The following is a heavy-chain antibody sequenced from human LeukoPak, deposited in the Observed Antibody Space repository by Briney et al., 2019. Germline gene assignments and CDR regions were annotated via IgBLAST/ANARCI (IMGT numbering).Heavy chain of an antibody. J-gene: IGHJ4*02. Sequence: GGSLRLSCAVSGFTYSSYWMSWVRQAPGKGLEWVANIGQEGSEKYYVDSVKGRFTISRDNAKNSLDLQMNCLRAEDTAVYHCAKDPAFYASGSYHDYWGQGTLVTVSS. CDR1: GFTYSSYW. CDR3: AKDPAFYASGSYHDY. D-gene: IGHD3-10*01. CDR2: IGQEGSEK. V-gene: IGHV3-7*04.